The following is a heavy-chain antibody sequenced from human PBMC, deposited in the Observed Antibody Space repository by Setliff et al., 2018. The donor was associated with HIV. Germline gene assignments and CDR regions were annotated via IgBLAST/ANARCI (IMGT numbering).Heavy chain of an antibody. J-gene: IGHJ3*02. D-gene: IGHD2-8*01. CDR1: GYTFTGYF. V-gene: IGHV1-2*06. Sequence: ASVKVSCKASGYTFTGYFIHWVRQAPGQGLEWMGRIIPNSAGTNYAQKFQGRVTMTRDTSISTAYMELSRLRSDDTAVYYCATKVYCTNGVCLDAFDTWGQGTMVTVSS. CDR2: IIPNSAGT. CDR3: ATKVYCTNGVCLDAFDT.